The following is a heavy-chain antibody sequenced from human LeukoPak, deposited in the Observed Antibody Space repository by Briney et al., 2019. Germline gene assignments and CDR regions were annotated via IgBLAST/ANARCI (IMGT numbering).Heavy chain of an antibody. CDR3: ARRRRSGSYRRDAFDI. J-gene: IGHJ3*02. CDR1: GGSFSGYY. CDR2: INHSGST. D-gene: IGHD3-10*01. Sequence: SETLSLTCAVYGGSFSGYYWSWIRQPPGKGLGWIGEINHSGSTNYNPPLKSRVTISVDTSKNQFSLKLSSVTAADTAVYYCARRRRSGSYRRDAFDIWGQGTMVTVSS. V-gene: IGHV4-34*01.